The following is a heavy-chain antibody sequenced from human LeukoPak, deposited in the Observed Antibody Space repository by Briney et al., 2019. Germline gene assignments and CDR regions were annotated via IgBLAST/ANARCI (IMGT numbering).Heavy chain of an antibody. CDR2: IIPIFGTA. CDR1: GGTFSSYA. V-gene: IGHV1-69*13. Sequence: SVKVSCKASGGTFSSYAISWVRQAPGQGLEWMGGIIPIFGTANYAQKFQGRVTITADESTSTAYMELSSLRSEDTAVYYCARGSIFGVVIEAWFDPWGQGTLVSVSS. D-gene: IGHD3-3*01. J-gene: IGHJ5*02. CDR3: ARGSIFGVVIEAWFDP.